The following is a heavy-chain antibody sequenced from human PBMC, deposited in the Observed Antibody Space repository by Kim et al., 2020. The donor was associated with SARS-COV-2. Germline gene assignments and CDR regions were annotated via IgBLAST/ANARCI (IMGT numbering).Heavy chain of an antibody. J-gene: IGHJ4*02. D-gene: IGHD6-13*01. Sequence: ADSVTGRFTISRDDSKNTFYLQMSSLRAEDTAVYYCAKEPQKSSWYYFDYWGQGALVTVSS. V-gene: IGHV3-23*01. CDR3: AKEPQKSSWYYFDY.